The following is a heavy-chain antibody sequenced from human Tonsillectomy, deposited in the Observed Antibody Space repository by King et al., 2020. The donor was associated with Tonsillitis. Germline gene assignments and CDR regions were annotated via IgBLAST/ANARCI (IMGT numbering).Heavy chain of an antibody. V-gene: IGHV1-2*02. CDR3: ATVRWIHLWHHFDY. D-gene: IGHD5-18*01. CDR1: GNTFTGYY. J-gene: IGHJ4*02. Sequence: VQLVESGAEVKKPGASVTVSCKASGNTFTGYYMHWVRQAPGQGLEWMGWINPNSGGTHYAQKFQGRVTMTRDTSISIAYMELSRLRSDDTAVYFCATVRWIHLWHHFDYWGQGTLVTVSS. CDR2: INPNSGGT.